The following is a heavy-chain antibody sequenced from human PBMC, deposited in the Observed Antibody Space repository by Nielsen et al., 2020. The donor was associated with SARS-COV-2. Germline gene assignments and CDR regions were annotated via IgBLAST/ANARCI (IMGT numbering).Heavy chain of an antibody. CDR1: GFTFSNPW. CDR3: AREQRTSGFDY. CDR2: ISGNGDNI. J-gene: IGHJ4*02. Sequence: GESLKISCAASGFTFSNPWMNWVRQAPGQGLEWVSYISGNGDNIDYADFVEGRFTLSRDNAENSMYLQLNSLRVEDTGVYYCAREQRTSGFDYWDPGVLVTVSP. V-gene: IGHV3-48*04. D-gene: IGHD2-2*01.